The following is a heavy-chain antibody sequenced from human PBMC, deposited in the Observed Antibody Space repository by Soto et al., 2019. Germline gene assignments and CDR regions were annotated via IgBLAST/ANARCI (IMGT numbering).Heavy chain of an antibody. CDR1: GDSFSSDDYY. CDR2: ISYRVDT. CDR3: ARVAGVAYCGGDCYHFDY. J-gene: IGHJ4*02. D-gene: IGHD2-21*02. Sequence: PSETLSLTCTVSGDSFSSDDYYWSWIRQPPGKGLEWIGYISYRVDTYYSPSLKSRVTMSIDTSKNRFSLNVSSVTAADTAVYYCARVAGVAYCGGDCYHFDYWGQGTLVTVSS. V-gene: IGHV4-30-4*01.